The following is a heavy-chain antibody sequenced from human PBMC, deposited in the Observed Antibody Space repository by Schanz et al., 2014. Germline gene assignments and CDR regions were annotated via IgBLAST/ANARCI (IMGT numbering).Heavy chain of an antibody. Sequence: VQLVESGGALVQPGGSLRLSCAASGFSCSNAWMDWVRQAPGKGLEWVAFIRYDGSNKYYADSVKGRFTISRDNSKNTLYLQMNSLRAEDTAVYYCAKDPYGMDVWGQGTTVTVSS. V-gene: IGHV3-30*02. CDR2: IRYDGSNK. CDR1: GFSCSNAW. CDR3: AKDPYGMDV. J-gene: IGHJ6*02.